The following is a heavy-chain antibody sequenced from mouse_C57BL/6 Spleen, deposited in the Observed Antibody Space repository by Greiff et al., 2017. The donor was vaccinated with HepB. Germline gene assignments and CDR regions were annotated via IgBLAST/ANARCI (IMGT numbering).Heavy chain of an antibody. CDR3: ARGPYYYGSSYLAWFAY. Sequence: EVQLQESGPELVKPGASVKIPCKASGYTFTDYNMDWVKQSHGKSLEWIGDINPNNGGTIYNQKFKGKATLTVDKSSSTAYMELRSLTSEDTAVYYCARGPYYYGSSYLAWFAYWGQGTLVTVSA. CDR1: GYTFTDYN. J-gene: IGHJ3*01. D-gene: IGHD1-1*01. V-gene: IGHV1-18*01. CDR2: INPNNGGT.